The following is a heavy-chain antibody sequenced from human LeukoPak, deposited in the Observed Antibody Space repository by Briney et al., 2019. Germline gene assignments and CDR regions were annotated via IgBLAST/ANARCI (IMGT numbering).Heavy chain of an antibody. CDR3: ARNNPYSSSWYVYYYYGMDV. CDR1: GGSISSYY. J-gene: IGHJ6*02. D-gene: IGHD6-13*01. Sequence: SETLSLTCTVSGGSISSYYWSWIRQPPGKGLKWIGYIYYSGSTNYNPSLKSRVTISVDTSKNQFSLKLSSVTAADTAVYYCARNNPYSSSWYVYYYYGMDVWGQGTTVTVSS. V-gene: IGHV4-59*01. CDR2: IYYSGST.